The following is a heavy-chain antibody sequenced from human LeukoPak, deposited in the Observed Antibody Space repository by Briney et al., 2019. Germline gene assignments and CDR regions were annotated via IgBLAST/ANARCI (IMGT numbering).Heavy chain of an antibody. Sequence: ASVKVSCKASGYTFTSYGISWVRQAPGQGLEWMGWISAYNGNTNYAQKLQGRVTMTTDTSTSTAYMELRSLRSDDTAVYYCARHHYYGSASYSWFDPWGQGTLVTVSS. J-gene: IGHJ5*02. CDR2: ISAYNGNT. D-gene: IGHD3-10*01. CDR3: ARHHYYGSASYSWFDP. V-gene: IGHV1-18*01. CDR1: GYTFTSYG.